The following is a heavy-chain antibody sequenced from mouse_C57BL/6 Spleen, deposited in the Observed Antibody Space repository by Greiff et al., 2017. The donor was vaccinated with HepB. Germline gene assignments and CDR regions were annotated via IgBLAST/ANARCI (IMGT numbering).Heavy chain of an antibody. V-gene: IGHV3-6*01. CDR1: GYSITSGYY. CDR2: ISYDGSN. D-gene: IGHD2-3*01. Sequence: DVKLQESGPGLVKPSQSLSLTCSVTGYSITSGYYWNWIRQFPGNKLEWMGYISYDGSNNYNPSLKNRISITRDTSKNQFFLKLNSVTTEDTATYYCARVGDGYYAYYFDYWGQGTTLTVSS. J-gene: IGHJ2*01. CDR3: ARVGDGYYAYYFDY.